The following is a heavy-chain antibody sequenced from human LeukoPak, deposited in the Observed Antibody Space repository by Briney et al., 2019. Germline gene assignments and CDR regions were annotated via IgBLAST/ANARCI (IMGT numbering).Heavy chain of an antibody. CDR2: ISAYNGNT. V-gene: IGHV1-18*01. CDR1: GYTFTSYG. Sequence: ASVKVSCKASGYTFTSYGISWVRQAPGQGLEWMGWISAYNGNTNYAQKLQGRVTMTRNTSISTAYMELSSLRSEDTAVYYCARGKLLRVPFDYWGQGTLVTVSS. D-gene: IGHD1-26*01. CDR3: ARGKLLRVPFDY. J-gene: IGHJ4*02.